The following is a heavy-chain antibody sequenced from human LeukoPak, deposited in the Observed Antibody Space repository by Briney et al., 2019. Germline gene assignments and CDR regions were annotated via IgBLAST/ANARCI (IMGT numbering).Heavy chain of an antibody. CDR3: AHGVLRYFDVRYFDY. J-gene: IGHJ4*02. V-gene: IGHV1-69*01. CDR1: GGTFSSYA. D-gene: IGHD3-9*01. CDR2: IIPIFGTA. Sequence: SSVKVSCKASGGTFSSYAISWVRQAPGQGLEWMGGIIPIFGTANYAQKFQGRVTITADESTSTAYMELSSLRSEDTAVYYCAHGVLRYFDVRYFDYWGQGTLVTVSS.